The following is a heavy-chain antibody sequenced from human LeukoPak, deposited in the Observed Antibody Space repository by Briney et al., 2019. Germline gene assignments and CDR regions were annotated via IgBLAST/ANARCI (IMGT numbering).Heavy chain of an antibody. V-gene: IGHV4-39*07. CDR3: ARSEAAAGPSDY. D-gene: IGHD6-13*01. Sequence: PSETLSLTCTVSGASISSTSHYWGWIRQPPGKGLEWVGSIYYTGSTYQNPSLKSRVTISVDTSKNQFSLKLSSVTAADTAVYYCARSEAAAGPSDYWGQGTLVTVSS. CDR2: IYYTGST. CDR1: GASISSTSHY. J-gene: IGHJ4*02.